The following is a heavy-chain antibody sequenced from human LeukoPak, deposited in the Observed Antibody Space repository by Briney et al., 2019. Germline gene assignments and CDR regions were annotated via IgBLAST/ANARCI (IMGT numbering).Heavy chain of an antibody. J-gene: IGHJ4*02. CDR1: GGSISTSSYY. CDR3: ARRTDRSAWSTYFDY. D-gene: IGHD6-19*01. V-gene: IGHV4-39*01. Sequence: SETLSLTCSVSGGSISTSSYYWDWIRQPPGKGLEWIGSLYYSGSTYYNPSLKGRVTISGDTSKNQFSLNLGSVTAADTAVYYCARRTDRSAWSTYFDYWGRGTLVTVSS. CDR2: LYYSGST.